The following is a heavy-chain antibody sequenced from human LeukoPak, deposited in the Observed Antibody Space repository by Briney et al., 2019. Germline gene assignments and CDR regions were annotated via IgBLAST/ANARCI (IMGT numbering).Heavy chain of an antibody. D-gene: IGHD6-19*01. CDR1: GFTFSSYA. Sequence: PGRSLRLSCAASGFTFSSYAMRWVRQAPGKGLEWVSAISGSGGSTYYADSVKGRFTISRDNSKTTLYLQMNSLRAEDTAVYYCAKDRYSSGWGSQVVRYFDYWGQGTLVTVSS. V-gene: IGHV3-23*01. CDR2: ISGSGGST. J-gene: IGHJ4*02. CDR3: AKDRYSSGWGSQVVRYFDY.